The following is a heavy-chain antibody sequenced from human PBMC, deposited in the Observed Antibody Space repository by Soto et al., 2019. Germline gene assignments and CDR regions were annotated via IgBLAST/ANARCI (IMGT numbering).Heavy chain of an antibody. D-gene: IGHD2-2*03. CDR2: IYWDDDK. Sequence: QITLKESGPALVKPTQTLTLTCTFSGFSLSTSGVGVGWIRQPPGKALEWLGLIYWDDDKRYSPSLKSRLTIPKDTSKNLVVLTMTNMDPVDTATYYCARLDPATNSLDPWGQGTLVTVSS. CDR3: ARLDPATNSLDP. V-gene: IGHV2-5*02. CDR1: GFSLSTSGVG. J-gene: IGHJ5*02.